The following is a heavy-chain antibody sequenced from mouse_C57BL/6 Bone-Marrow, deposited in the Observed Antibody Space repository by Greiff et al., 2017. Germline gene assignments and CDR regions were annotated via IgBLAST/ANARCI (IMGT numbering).Heavy chain of an antibody. V-gene: IGHV7-3*01. CDR2: IRNKANGYTT. CDR3: ARYDYGSSPGWYFDV. J-gene: IGHJ1*03. CDR1: GFTFTDYY. Sequence: EVQGVESGGGLVQPGGSLSLSCAASGFTFTDYYMSWVRQPPGKALEWLGFIRNKANGYTTEYSASVKGRFTISRDNSQSILYLQMNALRAEDSATYYCARYDYGSSPGWYFDVWGTGTTVTVSS. D-gene: IGHD1-1*01.